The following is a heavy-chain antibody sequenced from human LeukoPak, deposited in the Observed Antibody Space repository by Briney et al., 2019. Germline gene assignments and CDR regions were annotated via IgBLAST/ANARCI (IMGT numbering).Heavy chain of an antibody. CDR3: ARENSRRLDS. Sequence: PSETLSLTCSVSGGSLSTLYWSWIRQAPGKGLEWIGYIYYGGTTNYNPSLKRRVTISAHTSKNQFSLRLTSVTAADTAVYYCARENSRRLDSWGQGALVTVSS. D-gene: IGHD1-26*01. V-gene: IGHV4-59*11. CDR1: GGSLSTLY. CDR2: IYYGGTT. J-gene: IGHJ4*02.